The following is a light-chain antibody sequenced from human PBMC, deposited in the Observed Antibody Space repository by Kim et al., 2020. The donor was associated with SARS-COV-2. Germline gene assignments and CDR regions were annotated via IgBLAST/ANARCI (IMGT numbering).Light chain of an antibody. V-gene: IGKV3-15*01. CDR1: QRVSRT. CDR3: QHYNSWPQP. CDR2: GAP. Sequence: VSPDTRAPRPCRSSQRVSRTLAWYQQAPGQPPRLLIHGAPTRATGIQARFSGSGSGTEFHLPTSSLQSEDFAVYYCQHYNSWPQPLGQGTKL. J-gene: IGKJ2*01.